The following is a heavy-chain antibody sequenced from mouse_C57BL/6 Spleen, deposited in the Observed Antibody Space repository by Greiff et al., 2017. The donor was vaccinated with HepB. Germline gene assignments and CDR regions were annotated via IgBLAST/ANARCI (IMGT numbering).Heavy chain of an antibody. CDR3: ARIYYDYDYFDY. Sequence: VQLQQSGPELVKPGASVKISCKASGYTFTDYYMNWVKQSHGKSLEWIGDINPNNGGTSYNQKFKGKATLTVDKSSSTAYMELRSLTSEDAAVYYCARIYYDYDYFDYWGQGTTLTVAS. CDR1: GYTFTDYY. J-gene: IGHJ2*01. V-gene: IGHV1-26*01. D-gene: IGHD2-4*01. CDR2: INPNNGGT.